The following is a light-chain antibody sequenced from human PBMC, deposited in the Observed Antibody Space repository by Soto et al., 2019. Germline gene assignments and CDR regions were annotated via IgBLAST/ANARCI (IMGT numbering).Light chain of an antibody. CDR1: QSISSY. V-gene: IGKV1-39*01. CDR2: AAS. Sequence: DIQMTQSPSSLSASVGDRVTITCRASQSISSYLNWYQQKPGKAPKLLIYAASSLQSGVPSRFSGSGSGTDFTITISSLQPEDFATYSCQQSYSTSWTFGQGTKV. CDR3: QQSYSTSWT. J-gene: IGKJ1*01.